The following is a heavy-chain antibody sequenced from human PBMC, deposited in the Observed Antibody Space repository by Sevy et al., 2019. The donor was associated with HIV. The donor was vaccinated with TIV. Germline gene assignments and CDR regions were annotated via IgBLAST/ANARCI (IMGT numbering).Heavy chain of an antibody. CDR2: ISSSSSYI. CDR3: AREGTVGALDY. D-gene: IGHD1-26*01. J-gene: IGHJ4*02. V-gene: IGHV3-21*01. Sequence: GGSLRLSCAASGFTFSSYSMNWVRQAPGKGLEWVSSISSSSSYIYYADSVKGRFTISRVNAKNSLYLQMNSLRAEDTTVYYCAREGTVGALDYWGQGTLVTVSS. CDR1: GFTFSSYS.